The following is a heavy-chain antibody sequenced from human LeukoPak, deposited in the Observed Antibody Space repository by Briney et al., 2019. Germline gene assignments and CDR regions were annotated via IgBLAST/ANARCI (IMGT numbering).Heavy chain of an antibody. CDR2: ISGSGGST. V-gene: IGHV3-23*01. J-gene: IGHJ4*02. CDR3: ATDPDSSGYYYPIFDY. Sequence: PGGSLRLSCEASGFTFSSYAMSWVRQAPGKGLEWVSAISGSGGSTYYADSVKGRFTISRDNSKNTLYLQINSLRAEDTAVYYCATDPDSSGYYYPIFDYWGQGTLVTVSS. D-gene: IGHD3-22*01. CDR1: GFTFSSYA.